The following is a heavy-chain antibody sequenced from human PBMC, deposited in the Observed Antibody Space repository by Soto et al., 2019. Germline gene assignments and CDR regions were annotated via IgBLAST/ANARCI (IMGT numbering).Heavy chain of an antibody. CDR2: VYHSGSA. D-gene: IGHD3-22*01. Sequence: QVQLQESGPGLVRPSGTLSLTCAVYGVSITTTNLWSWVRQSPGKRLDWIGEVYHSGSASNSPSLKSRFTMSVDKTKNQFSLKLTSVTAADTAVHYCAESGYDNSGYSQNYYYFKVWGRGTRVTVSS. CDR1: GVSITTTNL. J-gene: IGHJ2*01. V-gene: IGHV4-4*02. CDR3: AESGYDNSGYSQNYYYFKV.